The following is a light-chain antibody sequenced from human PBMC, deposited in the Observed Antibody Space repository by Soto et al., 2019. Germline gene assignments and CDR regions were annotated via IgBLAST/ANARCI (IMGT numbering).Light chain of an antibody. J-gene: IGKJ1*01. CDR3: QHWNDYSWT. CDR1: QSISIG. CDR2: KTS. Sequence: DIHMTQSPSTLSASGGDRVTITCRASQSISIGLAWYQQKPGKAPNLLIYKTSSLETGVPSRFSGSGSGTEFTLTISSLQPDDFATYYCQHWNDYSWTFGQGTKVEVK. V-gene: IGKV1-5*03.